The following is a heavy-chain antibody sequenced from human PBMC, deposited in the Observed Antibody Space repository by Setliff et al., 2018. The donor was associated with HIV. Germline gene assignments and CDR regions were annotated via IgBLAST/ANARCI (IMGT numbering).Heavy chain of an antibody. J-gene: IGHJ4*02. V-gene: IGHV4-31*03. CDR3: ATSPAGEILGSRPFYFDY. Sequence: ASETLSLTCTVSGDSINSGNYYWSWIRQHPGEGLEWIGYIYYSGSTYYSPSLKSRVTISEDTSKNQFSLKMRSVTAADTAVYYCATSPAGEILGSRPFYFDYWGQGTLVTVSS. D-gene: IGHD3-10*01. CDR2: IYYSGST. CDR1: GDSINSGNYY.